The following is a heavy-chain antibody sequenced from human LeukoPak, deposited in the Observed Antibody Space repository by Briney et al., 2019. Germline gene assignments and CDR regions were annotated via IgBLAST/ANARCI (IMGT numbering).Heavy chain of an antibody. J-gene: IGHJ3*02. CDR1: GGSISSGDYY. D-gene: IGHD4-23*01. V-gene: IGHV4-30-4*01. Sequence: SETLSLTCTVSGGSISSGDYYWSWIRQPPGKGLEWIGYIYYSGSTYYNPSLKSRVTISVDTSKNQFSLKPSSVTAADTAVYYCARGGGNPQVYAFDIWGQGTMVTVSS. CDR2: IYYSGST. CDR3: ARGGGNPQVYAFDI.